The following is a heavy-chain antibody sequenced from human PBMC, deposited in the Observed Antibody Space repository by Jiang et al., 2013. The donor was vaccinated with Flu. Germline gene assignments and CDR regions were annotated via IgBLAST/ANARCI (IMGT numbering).Heavy chain of an antibody. D-gene: IGHD2-8*01. CDR2: INHSGST. Sequence: GGSFSGYYWSWIRQPPGKGLEWIGEINHSGSTNYNPSLKSRVTISVDTSKNQFSLKLSSVTAADTAVYYCARGGLGYCTNGVCYGGGYGMDVWGQGTTVTVSS. CDR3: ARGGLGYCTNGVCYGGGYGMDV. V-gene: IGHV4-34*01. CDR1: GGSFSGYY. J-gene: IGHJ6*02.